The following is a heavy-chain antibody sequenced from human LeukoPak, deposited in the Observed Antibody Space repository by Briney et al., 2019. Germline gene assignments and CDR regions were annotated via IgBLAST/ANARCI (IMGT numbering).Heavy chain of an antibody. CDR2: FDPEDGET. J-gene: IGHJ4*02. Sequence: ASVKVSCKVSGYTLTELSMHWVRQAPGKGLEWMGGFDPEDGETIYAQKFQGRVTMTEDTCTDTAYMELSSLRSEDTAVYYCATDLPYHDYVWGSYSPYFDYWGQGTLVTVSS. D-gene: IGHD3-16*01. V-gene: IGHV1-24*01. CDR3: ATDLPYHDYVWGSYSPYFDY. CDR1: GYTLTELS.